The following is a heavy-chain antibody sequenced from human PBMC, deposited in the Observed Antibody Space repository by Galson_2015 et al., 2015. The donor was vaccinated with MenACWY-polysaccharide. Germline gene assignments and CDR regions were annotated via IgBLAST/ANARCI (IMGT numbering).Heavy chain of an antibody. J-gene: IGHJ4*02. D-gene: IGHD5/OR15-5a*01. CDR1: GFTFSSYD. CDR3: ARVSTAYDFDY. Sequence: SLRLSCAASGFTFSSYDMSWVRQAPGKGLEWVSTISGSGGSTYYADSVKGRFTISRDNSKNTLYLQMNSLRAEDTAVYYCARVSTAYDFDYWGQGTLVTVSS. V-gene: IGHV3-23*01. CDR2: ISGSGGST.